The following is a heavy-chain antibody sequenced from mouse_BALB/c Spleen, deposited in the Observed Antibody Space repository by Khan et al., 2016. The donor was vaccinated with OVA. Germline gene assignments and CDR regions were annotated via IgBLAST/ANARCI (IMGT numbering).Heavy chain of an antibody. CDR1: GYTFTDYN. Sequence: EVQLQQSGPELVKPGASVKISCKASGYTFTDYNMHWVKQSHGKSLEWIGYIYPYNGGTGYNQKFKSKATLTVENSSSTAYMELRSLTAEDCAVYYGARSGNYEYDRFAYWGQGTLVTVSA. CDR3: ARSGNYEYDRFAY. V-gene: IGHV1S29*02. J-gene: IGHJ3*01. CDR2: IYPYNGGT. D-gene: IGHD2-4*01.